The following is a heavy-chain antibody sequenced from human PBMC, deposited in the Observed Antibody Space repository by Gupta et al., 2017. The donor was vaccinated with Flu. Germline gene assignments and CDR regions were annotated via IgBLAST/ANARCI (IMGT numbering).Heavy chain of an antibody. CDR3: ARDRRRDSGYEYPLSFDY. Sequence: EVQLVESGGGLVKPGGSLRLSCAASGFTFSSYSMTWVRQAPGKGLEWVSSISSSSSYIYYADSVKGRFTISRDNAKNSLYLQMNSLRAEDTAVYYCARDRRRDSGYEYPLSFDYWGQGTLVTVSS. V-gene: IGHV3-21*01. D-gene: IGHD5-12*01. CDR1: GFTFSSYS. CDR2: ISSSSSYI. J-gene: IGHJ4*02.